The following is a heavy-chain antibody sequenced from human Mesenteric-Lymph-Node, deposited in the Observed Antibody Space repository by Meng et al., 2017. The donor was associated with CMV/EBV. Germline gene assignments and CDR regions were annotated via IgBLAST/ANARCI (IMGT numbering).Heavy chain of an antibody. D-gene: IGHD2-2*01. CDR3: ARVRTRYCSSTSCYQMHYYYYGMDV. J-gene: IGHJ6*02. CDR2: IYYSGST. CDR1: GGSISNYY. Sequence: SETLSLTCTVSGGSISNYYWSWIRQPPGKGLEWIGYIYYSGSTNYNPSLKSRVTISVDTSKNQFSLKLSSVTAADTAVYYCARVRTRYCSSTSCYQMHYYYYGMDVWGQGTTVTVSS. V-gene: IGHV4-59*12.